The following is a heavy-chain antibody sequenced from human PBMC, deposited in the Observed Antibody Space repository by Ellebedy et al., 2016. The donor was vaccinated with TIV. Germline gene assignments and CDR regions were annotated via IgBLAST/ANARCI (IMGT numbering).Heavy chain of an antibody. CDR1: GYTFTGYY. V-gene: IGHV1-18*04. CDR2: ISAYNGNT. CDR3: ARWWLGATTGPIDY. Sequence: ASVKVSCXASGYTFTGYYMHWVRQAPGQGLEWMGWISAYNGNTNYAQKLQGRVTKTTDTSTSTAYMELRSLRSDDTAVYYCARWWLGATTGPIDYWGQGTLVTVSS. D-gene: IGHD1-26*01. J-gene: IGHJ4*02.